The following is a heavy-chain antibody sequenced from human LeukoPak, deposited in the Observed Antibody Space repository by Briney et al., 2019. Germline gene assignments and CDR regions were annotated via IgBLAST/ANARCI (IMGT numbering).Heavy chain of an antibody. CDR1: GFTFSSYS. CDR2: ISSSSSTI. Sequence: PGGSLRLSCAASGFTFSSYSMNWVRQAPGKGLEWVSYISSSSSTIYYADSVKGRFTISRDNAKNSLYLQMNSLRAEDTAVYYCARGGRPPGQYWGQGTLVTVSS. D-gene: IGHD1-14*01. V-gene: IGHV3-48*01. CDR3: ARGGRPPGQY. J-gene: IGHJ4*02.